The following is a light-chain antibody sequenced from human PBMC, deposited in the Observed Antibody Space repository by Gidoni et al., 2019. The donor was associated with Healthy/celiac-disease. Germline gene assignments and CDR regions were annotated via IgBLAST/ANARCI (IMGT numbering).Light chain of an antibody. CDR2: AAS. Sequence: DIQMTQSPSSLSASVGDRVTITCRASQSISSYLNWYQQKPGKDPKLLIYAASSLQSGVPSRFSGSGSGKDLTLTISSLQPEDFATYYCQQSYSTPLTFGGGTKVEIK. J-gene: IGKJ4*02. V-gene: IGKV1-39*01. CDR3: QQSYSTPLT. CDR1: QSISSY.